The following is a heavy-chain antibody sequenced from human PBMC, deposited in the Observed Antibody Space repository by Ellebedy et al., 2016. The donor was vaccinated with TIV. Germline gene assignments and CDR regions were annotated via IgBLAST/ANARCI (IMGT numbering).Heavy chain of an antibody. D-gene: IGHD6-19*01. J-gene: IGHJ3*02. CDR3: ARRGQSSGPYWAFDI. CDR2: INPNSGGT. CDR1: GYSFTGYY. Sequence: AASVKVSCKASGYSFTGYYMRWVRQAPGQGLEWMGWINPNSGGTKYAQNFQGWVTMTRDTSISTAYMDLSRLTSDDTAVYYCARRGQSSGPYWAFDIWGQGTMVTVSS. V-gene: IGHV1-2*04.